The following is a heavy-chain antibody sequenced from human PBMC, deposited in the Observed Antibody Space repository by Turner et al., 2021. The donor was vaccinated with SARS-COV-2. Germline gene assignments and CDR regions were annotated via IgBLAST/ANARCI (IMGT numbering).Heavy chain of an antibody. Sequence: QLQLQESGPGLVKPSETLSLTCTVSGGTISSSSYSWGWFRQPPGKGLEWIGSIYYSGRTYYNPSLKSRVTISVDTSKIQFSLKLSSVTAAYSAVYYCAGEVVVLTTTHYGMDVWGQGTTVTVSS. J-gene: IGHJ6*02. CDR1: GGTISSSSYS. CDR2: IYYSGRT. D-gene: IGHD1-26*01. CDR3: AGEVVVLTTTHYGMDV. V-gene: IGHV4-39*01.